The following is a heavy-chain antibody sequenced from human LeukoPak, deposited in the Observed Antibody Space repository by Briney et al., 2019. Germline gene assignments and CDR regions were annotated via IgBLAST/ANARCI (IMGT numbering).Heavy chain of an antibody. CDR2: ISSSSSYI. J-gene: IGHJ4*02. CDR3: AREGPEEQQLVLGGFDY. CDR1: GFTFSSYS. D-gene: IGHD6-13*01. Sequence: PGGSLRLSCAASGFTFSSYSMNWVRQAPGKGLEWVSSISSSSSYIYYADSVKGRFTISRDNARNSLYLQMNSLRAEDTAVYYCAREGPEEQQLVLGGFDYWGQGTLVTVSS. V-gene: IGHV3-21*01.